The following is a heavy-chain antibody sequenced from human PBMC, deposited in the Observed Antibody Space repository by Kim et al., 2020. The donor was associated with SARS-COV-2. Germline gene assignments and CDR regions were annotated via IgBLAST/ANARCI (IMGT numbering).Heavy chain of an antibody. Sequence: YAQGFTGRFVFSWDTSVSTAYLQISSLKAEDTAVYYCARDFGYSSSSFDYWGQGTLVTVSS. CDR3: ARDFGYSSSSFDY. V-gene: IGHV7-4-1*02. D-gene: IGHD6-6*01. J-gene: IGHJ4*02.